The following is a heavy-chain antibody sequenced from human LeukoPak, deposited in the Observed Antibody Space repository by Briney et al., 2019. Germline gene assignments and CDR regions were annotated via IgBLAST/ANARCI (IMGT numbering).Heavy chain of an antibody. D-gene: IGHD3-22*01. CDR3: ARLSPRGYYDSSGYSLLY. CDR2: IYYSGST. CDR1: GGSISSYY. J-gene: IGHJ4*02. Sequence: SETLSLTCTVSGGSISSYYWSWMRQAPGKGLEGMGYIYYSGSTNYHHSLKSPVTLSVHPYKNQFSLKLSSAPAAGTDVYYCARLSPRGYYDSSGYSLLYWGQGTLVTVSS. V-gene: IGHV4-59*08.